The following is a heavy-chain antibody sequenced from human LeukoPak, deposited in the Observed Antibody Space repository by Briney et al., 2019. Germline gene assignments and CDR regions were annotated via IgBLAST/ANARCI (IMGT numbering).Heavy chain of an antibody. D-gene: IGHD1-26*01. V-gene: IGHV1-2*02. J-gene: IGHJ4*02. CDR1: GYTFTGYY. Sequence: GASVKVSCKASGYTFTGYYMHWVRQAPGQGLEWMGWINPNSGGTNYAQKFQGRVTMTRDTSISTAYMELSRLRSDDTAVYYCARDLPQIGGSYYQIDYWGQGTLVTVSS. CDR3: ARDLPQIGGSYYQIDY. CDR2: INPNSGGT.